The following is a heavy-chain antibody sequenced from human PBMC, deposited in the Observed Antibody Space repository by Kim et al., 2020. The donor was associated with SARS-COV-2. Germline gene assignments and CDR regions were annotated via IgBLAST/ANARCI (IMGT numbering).Heavy chain of an antibody. CDR3: AKDSSGWYD. J-gene: IGHJ4*02. CDR1: GCRFHDYT. Sequence: GGSLRLSCAASGCRFHDYTMHWVRQAPGKGLEWVSLISWDGGDIFYADSVKGRCTISRDNSKNSLYLQMHSLRTEDTALYFCAKDSSGWYDWGQGTLVT. D-gene: IGHD6-19*01. CDR2: ISWDGGDI. V-gene: IGHV3-43*01.